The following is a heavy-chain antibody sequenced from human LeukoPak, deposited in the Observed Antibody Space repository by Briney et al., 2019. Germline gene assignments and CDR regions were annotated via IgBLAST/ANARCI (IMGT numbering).Heavy chain of an antibody. CDR2: ISWNSGSI. CDR3: AKDMGNYYDSSGYAFDY. J-gene: IGHJ4*02. D-gene: IGHD3-22*01. Sequence: PGGSLRLSCAASGFTFDDYAMHWVRQAPGKGLEWVSGISWNSGSICYADSVKGRFTISRDNAKNSLYLQMNSLRAEDTALYYCAKDMGNYYDSSGYAFDYWGQGTLVTVSS. CDR1: GFTFDDYA. V-gene: IGHV3-9*01.